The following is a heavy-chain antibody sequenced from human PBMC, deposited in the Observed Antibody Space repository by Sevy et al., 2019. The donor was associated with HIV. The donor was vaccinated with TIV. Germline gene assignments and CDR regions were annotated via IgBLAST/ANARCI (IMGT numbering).Heavy chain of an antibody. CDR3: ARLPWDSCSSTSCYGPYGMDV. V-gene: IGHV5-51*01. J-gene: IGHJ6*02. CDR2: IYPGDSDT. CDR1: GYSFTSYW. D-gene: IGHD2-2*01. Sequence: GESLKISCKGSGYSFTSYWIGWVRQMPGKGLEGMGIIYPGDSDTRYGPCFQGQVTISADKSISTAYLQWSSLKASNTAMYYCARLPWDSCSSTSCYGPYGMDVWGQGTTVTVSS.